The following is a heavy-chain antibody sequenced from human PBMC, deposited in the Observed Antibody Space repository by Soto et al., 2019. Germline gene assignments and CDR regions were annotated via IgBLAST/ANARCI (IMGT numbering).Heavy chain of an antibody. CDR2: ISWNSGYK. D-gene: IGHD6-13*01. Sequence: GGSLRLSCAASGFTFDDYAMYWVRQAPGKGLEWVSGISWNSGYKRYADSVKGRCAISRDNAKNYLYLEMHSLRPDDTALYYCPKEGSAALIEAAGTDNWFHPWGQGTKLTVYS. CDR3: PKEGSAALIEAAGTDNWFHP. J-gene: IGHJ5*02. CDR1: GFTFDDYA. V-gene: IGHV3-9*01.